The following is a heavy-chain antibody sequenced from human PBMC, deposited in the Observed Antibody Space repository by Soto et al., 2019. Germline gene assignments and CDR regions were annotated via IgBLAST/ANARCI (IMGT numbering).Heavy chain of an antibody. CDR1: GGSVSSTSSY. CDR2: VYHSGTT. D-gene: IGHD6-13*01. J-gene: IGHJ4*02. CDR3: ARLCSSNWYELDY. V-gene: IGHV4-39*01. Sequence: QLHLQESGPGLVKPSETLSLTCSVSGGSVSSTSSYWGWIRQPPGKGLEWIGNVYHSGTTYYNPSLKSRVTISVDTSKNQFSLKLSSVTAADTAVYYCARLCSSNWYELDYWGQGTLVTVSS.